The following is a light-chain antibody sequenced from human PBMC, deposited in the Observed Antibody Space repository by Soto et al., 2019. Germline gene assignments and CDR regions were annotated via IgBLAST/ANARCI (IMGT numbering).Light chain of an antibody. Sequence: EIVMTQSPLSLPVTPGEPASISCRSSQSLLHSNGHTYLDWFLQKPGQPPQVLIYLGSNRASGVPDRFSGSGSGTDFTLKISRVEAEDVGVYFCMQTLQIPWTFGQGTKVEIK. J-gene: IGKJ1*01. CDR3: MQTLQIPWT. CDR2: LGS. V-gene: IGKV2-28*01. CDR1: QSLLHSNGHTY.